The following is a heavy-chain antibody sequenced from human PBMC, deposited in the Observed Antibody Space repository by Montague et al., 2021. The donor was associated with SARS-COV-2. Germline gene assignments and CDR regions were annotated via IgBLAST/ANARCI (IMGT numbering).Heavy chain of an antibody. CDR3: ARGPVGVAARLRYYLDQ. D-gene: IGHD6-6*01. J-gene: IGHJ4*02. Sequence: SETLSLTCAVYGGSLSGDHWSWIRQPPGKGLEWIGEINHSGHTNYNMSLKSRVTMSVDTSKSQFSLKVRSVTAADTAVYYCARGPVGVAARLRYYLDQWGQGTLVTVSS. V-gene: IGHV4-34*01. CDR1: GGSLSGDH. CDR2: INHSGHT.